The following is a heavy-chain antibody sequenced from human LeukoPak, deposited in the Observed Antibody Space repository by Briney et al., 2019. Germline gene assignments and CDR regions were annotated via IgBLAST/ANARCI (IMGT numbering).Heavy chain of an antibody. CDR2: ISSSSRYI. CDR3: ARDMAPTLLPSGYMDV. V-gene: IGHV3-21*01. CDR1: GFTLSSYA. Sequence: GGSLRLSCAASGFTLSSYAMSWVRQGPGKGLEWVSSISSSSRYINYADSVKGRFTISRDNAKNSLFLQMNSLRAEDTAVYYYARDMAPTLLPSGYMDVWGKGTTVTISS. D-gene: IGHD5-24*01. J-gene: IGHJ6*03.